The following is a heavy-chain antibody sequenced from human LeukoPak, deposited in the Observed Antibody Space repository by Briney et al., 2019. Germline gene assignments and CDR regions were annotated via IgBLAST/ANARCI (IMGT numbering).Heavy chain of an antibody. Sequence: SETLSLTCTVSSGSISSSSHYWGWIRQPPGKGLEWIGTVYYSGRTYYNPSLKSRVTISVDRSKNQFSLTVSSVTAADTAVYYCARERDDDYGDYSGNWGQGTLVTVSS. J-gene: IGHJ4*02. V-gene: IGHV4-39*07. CDR1: SGSISSSSHY. CDR3: ARERDDDYGDYSGN. D-gene: IGHD4-17*01. CDR2: VYYSGRT.